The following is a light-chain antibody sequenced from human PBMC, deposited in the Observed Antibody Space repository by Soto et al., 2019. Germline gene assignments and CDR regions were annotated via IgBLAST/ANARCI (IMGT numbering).Light chain of an antibody. V-gene: IGKV3-11*01. J-gene: IGKJ2*02. CDR3: QQYNNWPPCT. CDR1: QSVSSY. CDR2: DAS. Sequence: EIVLTQSPATLSLSPGERATLSCRASQSVSSYLVWYQQKPGQAPRLLIYDASNRATGIPDRFSGSGSGTDFTLTISSLDPEDFAVYYCQQYNNWPPCTFGQGTKVDIK.